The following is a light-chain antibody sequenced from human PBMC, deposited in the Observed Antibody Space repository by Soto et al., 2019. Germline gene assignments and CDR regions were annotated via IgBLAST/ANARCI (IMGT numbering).Light chain of an antibody. J-gene: IGLJ3*02. V-gene: IGLV2-23*02. CDR1: SSDVGSYNL. CDR3: CSYAGSSTPWV. CDR2: EVS. Sequence: QSALTQPASVSGSPGQSITISCTGTSSDVGSYNLVSWYQQHPGKAPKLMIYEVSKRPSGVSNRFSGSKSGNTASLTISGLQDEDEADYYCCSYAGSSTPWVFGGGTKVTVL.